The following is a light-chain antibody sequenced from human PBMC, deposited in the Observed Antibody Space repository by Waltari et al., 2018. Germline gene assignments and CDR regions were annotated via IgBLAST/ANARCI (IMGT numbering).Light chain of an antibody. CDR1: QSISSY. V-gene: IGKV1-39*01. Sequence: DIQMTQSPSSLSASVGDRVTITCRASQSISSYLNWYQQKPGKAPKILSYAASSLQSGVPSRFNGSGSGTDFTLTISSLQPEDFATYYWQQSYSTPPWTVGQGTKVEIK. J-gene: IGKJ1*01. CDR3: QQSYSTPPWT. CDR2: AAS.